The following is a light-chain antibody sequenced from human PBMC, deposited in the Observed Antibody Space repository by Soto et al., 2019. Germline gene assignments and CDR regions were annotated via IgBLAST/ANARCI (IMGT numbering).Light chain of an antibody. CDR1: QRVATN. CDR3: HQYNDWPPWT. CDR2: DVS. V-gene: IGKV3-15*01. Sequence: ETVLTQSPATLYVSPGERVTLSCRASQRVATNLAWFQQKPGQAPRLLIYDVSDRATGVAARFSGSGDGTDCTLTISSLQSEDFAVYYCHQYNDWPPWTFGQGTKVEI. J-gene: IGKJ1*01.